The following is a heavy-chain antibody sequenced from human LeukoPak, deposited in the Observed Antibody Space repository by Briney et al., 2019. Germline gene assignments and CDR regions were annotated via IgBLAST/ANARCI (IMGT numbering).Heavy chain of an antibody. CDR3: ARGPIRGYCSGGSCYSQGPDYYYYYYMDV. CDR2: IIPILGIA. Sequence: SVKVSCKASGGTFSSYAISWVRQAPGQGLEWMGRIIPILGIANYAQKFQGRVTITADKSTSTAYMELSSLRSEDTAVYYCARGPIRGYCSGGSCYSQGPDYYYYYYMDVWGKGTTVTVSS. V-gene: IGHV1-69*04. J-gene: IGHJ6*03. CDR1: GGTFSSYA. D-gene: IGHD2-15*01.